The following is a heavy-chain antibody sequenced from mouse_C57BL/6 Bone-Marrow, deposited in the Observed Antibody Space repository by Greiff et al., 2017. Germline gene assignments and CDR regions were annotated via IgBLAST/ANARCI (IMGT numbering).Heavy chain of an antibody. CDR2: IYPGDGDT. D-gene: IGHD4-1*01. CDR1: GYAFSSYW. J-gene: IGHJ4*01. V-gene: IGHV1-80*01. Sequence: QVQLQQSGAELVKPGASVKISCKASGYAFSSYWMNWVKQRPGKGLEWIGQIYPGDGDTNYNGKFKGKATLTADKSSSTAYMQLSSLTSEDSAVYFCAREDWEGYYYAMDDWGQGTSVTVSS. CDR3: AREDWEGYYYAMDD.